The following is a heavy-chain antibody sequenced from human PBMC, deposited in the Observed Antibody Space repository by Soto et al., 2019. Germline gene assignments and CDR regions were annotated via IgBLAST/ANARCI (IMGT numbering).Heavy chain of an antibody. V-gene: IGHV1-2*04. J-gene: IGHJ3*02. CDR2: INPNSGGT. Sequence: ASVKVSCKASGYTFTGYYMHWVRQAPGQGLEWMGWINPNSGGTNYAQKFQGWVTMTRDTSISTAYMELSRLRSDDTAVYYCAREGGGRYSGYDTNTPDAFDIWGQGTMVTV. CDR3: AREGGGRYSGYDTNTPDAFDI. D-gene: IGHD5-12*01. CDR1: GYTFTGYY.